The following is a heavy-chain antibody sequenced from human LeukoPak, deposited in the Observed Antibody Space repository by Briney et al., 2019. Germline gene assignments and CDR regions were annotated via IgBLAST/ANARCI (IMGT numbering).Heavy chain of an antibody. D-gene: IGHD3-3*01. CDR2: IYYSGST. CDR3: ARERGDTIFGVVTLHYNWFDP. V-gene: IGHV4-61*01. CDR1: GGSTSSGNYY. J-gene: IGHJ5*02. Sequence: SETLSLTCTVSGGSTSSGNYYWGWIRQPPGKGLEWIGYIYYSGSTNYNPSLKSRVTISVDTSKNQFSLKLSSVTAADTAVYYCARERGDTIFGVVTLHYNWFDPWGQGTLVTVSS.